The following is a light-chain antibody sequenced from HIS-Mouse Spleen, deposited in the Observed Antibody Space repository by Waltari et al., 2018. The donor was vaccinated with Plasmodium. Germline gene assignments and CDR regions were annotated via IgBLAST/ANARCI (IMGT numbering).Light chain of an antibody. Sequence: QLVLTQSPSASASLGASVKLTCTLSSGHSSYAIAWHQQQPEKGPRYLMKLNSDGSHSKGDVIPDRCSGSSSGAERYLTISSLQSEDEADYYCQTWGTGMVFGGGTKLTVL. CDR3: QTWGTGMV. CDR1: SGHSSYA. J-gene: IGLJ3*02. CDR2: LNSDGSH. V-gene: IGLV4-69*01.